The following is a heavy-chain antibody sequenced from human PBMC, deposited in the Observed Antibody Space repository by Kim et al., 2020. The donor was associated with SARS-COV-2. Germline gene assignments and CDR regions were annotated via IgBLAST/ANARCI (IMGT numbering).Heavy chain of an antibody. J-gene: IGHJ4*02. Sequence: GGSLRLSCAASGFNFDDYVMTWVRQAPGKGLEWVSAMSGRGGSTFYANSVKGRFTISRDSSTNTVYLQMNSLRADDTAVYYCAKVVDNWNSNFDYWGQG. CDR2: MSGRGGST. D-gene: IGHD1-20*01. CDR3: AKVVDNWNSNFDY. CDR1: GFNFDDYV. V-gene: IGHV3-23*01.